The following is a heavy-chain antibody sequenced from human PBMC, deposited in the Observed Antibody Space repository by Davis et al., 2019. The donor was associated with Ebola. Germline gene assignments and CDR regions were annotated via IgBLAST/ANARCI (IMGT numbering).Heavy chain of an antibody. V-gene: IGHV3-48*03. D-gene: IGHD5-24*01. CDR3: AKTEGWLQESGEEYFQN. CDR2: TSGSATTV. Sequence: GESLKISCAASEFTFRSYAMCWVRQALGKGLVWDSFTSGSATTVSYADSVRGRFTISRDNAKNSVYLQMHSLRAEDTAVYYCAKTEGWLQESGEEYFQNWGQGTLVTVSS. CDR1: EFTFRSYA. J-gene: IGHJ1*01.